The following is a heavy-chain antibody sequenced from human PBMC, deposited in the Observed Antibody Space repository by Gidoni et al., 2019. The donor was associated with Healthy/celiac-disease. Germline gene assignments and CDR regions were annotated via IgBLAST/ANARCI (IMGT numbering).Heavy chain of an antibody. J-gene: IGHJ4*02. V-gene: IGHV3-9*01. D-gene: IGHD2-15*01. Sequence: EVQLVESGGGLVQPGRSLRLSCAASGFTFADYAMHWVRQAPGKGLEWVSGISWNSGSIGYADSVKGRFTISRDNAKNSLYLQMNSLRTEDTALYYCAKDIYGGKALYYFDYWGQGTLVTVSS. CDR3: AKDIYGGKALYYFDY. CDR2: ISWNSGSI. CDR1: GFTFADYA.